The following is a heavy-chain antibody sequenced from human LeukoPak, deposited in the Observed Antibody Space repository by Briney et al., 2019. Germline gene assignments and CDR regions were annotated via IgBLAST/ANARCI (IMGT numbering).Heavy chain of an antibody. CDR1: GYTFTSYY. Sequence: ASVKVSCKASGYTFTSYYMHWVRQAPGQGLEWMGIINPSGGSTSYALKFQGRVTMTRDTSTSTVYMELSSLRSEDTAVYYCARAYQPHSSGYPGVDYWGQGTLVTVSS. D-gene: IGHD3-22*01. CDR2: INPSGGST. J-gene: IGHJ4*02. V-gene: IGHV1-46*01. CDR3: ARAYQPHSSGYPGVDY.